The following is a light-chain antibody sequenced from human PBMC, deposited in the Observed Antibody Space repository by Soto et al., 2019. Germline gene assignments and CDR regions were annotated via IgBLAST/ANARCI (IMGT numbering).Light chain of an antibody. CDR1: DAGSKS. CDR3: QVWDSSSDHWV. V-gene: IGLV3-21*02. CDR2: DDT. J-gene: IGLJ3*02. Sequence: SYELTQPPSMSVAPGQTARITCGGDDAGSKSVHWYQQKPGQAPVLVVNDDTDRPSGIPERFSGSSSGNAATLTISRVEAGDEADYYCQVWDSSSDHWVFGGGTKLTVL.